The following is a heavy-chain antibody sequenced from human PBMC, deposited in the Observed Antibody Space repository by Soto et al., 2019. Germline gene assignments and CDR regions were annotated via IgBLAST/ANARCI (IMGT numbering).Heavy chain of an antibody. D-gene: IGHD6-13*01. Sequence: QVQLVQSGAEVKKPGASVKVSCKASGYTFTSYDINWVRQATGQGLEWMGWMNPNSGNTGYAQKFQGRVTMTRNTSICTAYMELSSLRSEDTAVYYCERGLWKQQLAYNWFDPWGQGTLVTVSS. CDR1: GYTFTSYD. CDR3: ERGLWKQQLAYNWFDP. V-gene: IGHV1-8*01. CDR2: MNPNSGNT. J-gene: IGHJ5*02.